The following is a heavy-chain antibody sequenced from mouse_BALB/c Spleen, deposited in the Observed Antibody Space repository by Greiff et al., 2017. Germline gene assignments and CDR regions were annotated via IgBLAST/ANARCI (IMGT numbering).Heavy chain of an antibody. D-gene: IGHD1-1*01. J-gene: IGHJ4*01. CDR2: INPSTGYT. Sequence: QVQLKQSGAELAKPGASVKMSCKASGYTFTSYWMHWVKQRPGQGLEWIGYINPSTGYTEYNQKFKDKATLTADKSSSTAYMQLSSLTSEDSAVYFCARRTTVVAEVYAMDYWGQGTSVTVSS. V-gene: IGHV1-7*01. CDR1: GYTFTSYW. CDR3: ARRTTVVAEVYAMDY.